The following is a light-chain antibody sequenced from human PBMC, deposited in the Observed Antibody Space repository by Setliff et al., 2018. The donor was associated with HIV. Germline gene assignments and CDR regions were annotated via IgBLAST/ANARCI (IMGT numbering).Light chain of an antibody. CDR3: CSYTSSLAYV. J-gene: IGLJ1*01. CDR2: DVT. Sequence: ALTQPASVSGSPGQSITLSCTGTSSDVGSYNFVSWYQQHPGRAPKLMIYDVTKRPSGVSDRFSGSKSGNTASLTISGLQTEDEADYYCCSYTSSLAYVFGTGTKVTVL. CDR1: SSDVGSYNF. V-gene: IGLV2-14*03.